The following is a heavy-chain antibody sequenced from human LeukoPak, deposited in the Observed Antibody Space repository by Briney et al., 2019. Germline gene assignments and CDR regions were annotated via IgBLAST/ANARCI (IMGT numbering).Heavy chain of an antibody. CDR1: RYSFTRYW. D-gene: IGHD2-21*02. V-gene: IGHV5-51*01. CDR2: IYPGDSVT. J-gene: IGHJ4*02. Sequence: GASVKISCKGSRYSFTRYWIASVRQMPGNRREWMGIIYPGDSVTRYSPTFHGQVTISSDKSIIAAYLQWSSLKASDTAMYYCATNPRGGGDCYYLIDYWGQGTLVTVSS. CDR3: ATNPRGGGDCYYLIDY.